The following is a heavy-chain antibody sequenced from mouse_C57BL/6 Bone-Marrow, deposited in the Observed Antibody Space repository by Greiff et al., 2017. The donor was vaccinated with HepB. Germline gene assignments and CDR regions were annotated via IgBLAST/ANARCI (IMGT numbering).Heavy chain of an antibody. CDR1: GFTFSDYY. J-gene: IGHJ1*03. CDR2: ISNGGGST. CDR3: ARAFYYYGSSPWYFDV. D-gene: IGHD1-1*01. V-gene: IGHV5-12*01. Sequence: EVQVVESGGGLVQPGGSLKLSCAASGFTFSDYYMYWVRQTPEKRLEWVAYISNGGGSTYYPDTVKGRFTISRDNAKNTLYLQMSRLKSEDTAMYYCARAFYYYGSSPWYFDVWGTGTTVTVSS.